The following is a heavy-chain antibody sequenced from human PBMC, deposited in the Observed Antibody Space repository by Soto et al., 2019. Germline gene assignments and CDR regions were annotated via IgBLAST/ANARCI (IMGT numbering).Heavy chain of an antibody. Sequence: QVQLVQSGAEVKKPGASVKVSCKAIGYSFTSHYIHWVRQAPGQGLEWMGTIYPGGVNIAYAQKFNGIGTMTKDPSTSTVYMEVNSLTSEDTAVYYCARDQSWHDLVWRFDPWGQGTLVTVSS. D-gene: IGHD1-1*01. V-gene: IGHV1-46*03. CDR3: ARDQSWHDLVWRFDP. CDR2: IYPGGVNI. J-gene: IGHJ5*02. CDR1: GYSFTSHY.